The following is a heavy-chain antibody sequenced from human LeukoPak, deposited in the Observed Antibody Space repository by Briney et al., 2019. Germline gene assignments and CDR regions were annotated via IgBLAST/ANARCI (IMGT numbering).Heavy chain of an antibody. J-gene: IGHJ5*02. V-gene: IGHV1-69*04. CDR3: ARGGYNWNYSGVWFDP. Sequence: SLKVSCKASKGTLSSYAISWVRHAPGQLLQWMGRIIPIFIIPNYPQKFQGIVTITADKSTRTVYMELSSLRCDDTAVYYCARGGYNWNYSGVWFDPWGQGNLVSVSS. CDR1: KGTLSSYA. D-gene: IGHD1-7*01. CDR2: IIPIFIIP.